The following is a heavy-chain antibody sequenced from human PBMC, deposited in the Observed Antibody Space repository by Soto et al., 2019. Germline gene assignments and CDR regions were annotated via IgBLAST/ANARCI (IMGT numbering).Heavy chain of an antibody. V-gene: IGHV4-30-4*01. CDR3: ARFFFSSRRRHTRLAPGLGIPAEPLFDL. Sequence: PPWKGLEWSGYIYYSGSTYYNPSLKSRVTISVDTSKNQFSLKLSSVTAADTAVYYCARFFFSSRRRHTRLAPGLGIPAEPLFDL. D-gene: IGHD3-9*01. CDR2: IYYSGST. J-gene: IGHJ2*01.